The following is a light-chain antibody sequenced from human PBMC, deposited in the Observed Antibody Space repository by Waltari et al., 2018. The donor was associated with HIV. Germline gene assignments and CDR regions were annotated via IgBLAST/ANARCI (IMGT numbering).Light chain of an antibody. J-gene: IGLJ2*01. V-gene: IGLV2-14*03. CDR1: TSAYGDSAP. CDR2: DLT. CDR3: CSHSTTGSLV. Sequence: QSALTQPASVSGSPGQSITLSCTAPTSAYGDSAPVSWFQQFPHTAPHLIIYDLTRRPTGVSNRFSGSKSGDTASLIISGLLPEDEADYYCCSHSTTGSLVFGGGTKLTVL.